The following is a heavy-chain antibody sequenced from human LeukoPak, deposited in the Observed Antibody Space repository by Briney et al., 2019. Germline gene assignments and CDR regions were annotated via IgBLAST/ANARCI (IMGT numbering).Heavy chain of an antibody. CDR2: MNPNSGNT. CDR1: GYTFSTYD. J-gene: IGHJ5*02. D-gene: IGHD2-15*01. V-gene: IGHV1-8*01. CDR3: AGGVAQFEP. Sequence: GASVKVSCKASGYTFSTYDINWVRQATGQGLEWMGWMNPNSGNTSYAQKFQGRVTMTRNTSINTAYMELRSLRSEDTAVYYCAGGVAQFEPWGQGTLVTVSS.